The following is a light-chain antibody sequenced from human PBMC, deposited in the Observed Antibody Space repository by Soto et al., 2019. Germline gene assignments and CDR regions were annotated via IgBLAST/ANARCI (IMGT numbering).Light chain of an antibody. Sequence: QSVLAQPASVSGSPGQSITISCTGTSSDVGAYNFVSWHQQHPGKAPKLMIYNVYDRPSGISYRFSGSKSGNTASLTISGLQAEDEADYYCSSYTSSSTYVFGTGTKSPS. CDR2: NVY. J-gene: IGLJ1*01. CDR3: SSYTSSSTYV. CDR1: SSDVGAYNF. V-gene: IGLV2-14*03.